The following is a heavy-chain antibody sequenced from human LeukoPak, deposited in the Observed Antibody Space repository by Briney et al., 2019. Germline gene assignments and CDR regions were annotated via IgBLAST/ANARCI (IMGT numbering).Heavy chain of an antibody. CDR1: GGSFSGYY. CDR3: AREGAPHFDY. Sequence: PSETLSLTCAVYGGSFSGYYWSWIRQPPGKGLEWIGEINHSGSTNYNPSLKSRVAISVDTSKNQFSLKLSSVTAADTAVYYCAREGAPHFDYWGQGTLVTVSS. D-gene: IGHD4/OR15-4a*01. V-gene: IGHV4-34*01. CDR2: INHSGST. J-gene: IGHJ4*02.